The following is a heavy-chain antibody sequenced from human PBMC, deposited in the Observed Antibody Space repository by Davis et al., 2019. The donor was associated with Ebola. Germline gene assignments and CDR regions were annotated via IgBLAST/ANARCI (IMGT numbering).Heavy chain of an antibody. CDR2: ISGSGGST. Sequence: PGGSLRLSCAASGFTFSSYAMSWVRQAPGKGLEWVSAISGSGGSTYYADSVKGRFTISRDNSKNTLYLQMNSLRAEDTAVYYCAKDPYSGSYAGSDAFDIWGQGTMVTVSS. D-gene: IGHD1-26*01. V-gene: IGHV3-23*01. CDR1: GFTFSSYA. CDR3: AKDPYSGSYAGSDAFDI. J-gene: IGHJ3*02.